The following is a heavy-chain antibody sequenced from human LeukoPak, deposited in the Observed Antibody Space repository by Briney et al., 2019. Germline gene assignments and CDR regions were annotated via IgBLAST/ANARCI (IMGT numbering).Heavy chain of an antibody. D-gene: IGHD2-15*01. CDR1: GFTLTYAW. Sequence: GGSLRLSCAASGFTLTYAWMSWVRQAPGKGLEWVGRIKSETDGGTTAYGSPVKGRFTISRDDSKKTLFLQINTLKTEDTAIYHCTISGSHIGYWGQGTLVTVPA. J-gene: IGHJ4*02. CDR2: IKSETDGGTT. V-gene: IGHV3-15*01. CDR3: TISGSHIGY.